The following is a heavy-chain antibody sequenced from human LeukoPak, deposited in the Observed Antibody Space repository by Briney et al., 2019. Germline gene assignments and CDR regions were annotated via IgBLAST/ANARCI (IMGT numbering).Heavy chain of an antibody. V-gene: IGHV1-18*01. CDR3: ARTGYGSGSDDFDF. CDR2: ISPHNGNR. Sequence: GASVKVSCKTSGYTFTRYGVSWVRQAPGQGLEWMGWISPHNGNRDYAQKFKDRVTMTTDTSTNTVYLELRSLRPDDTAMYYCARTGYGSGSDDFDFWGQGTLVTFSS. CDR1: GYTFTRYG. D-gene: IGHD3-10*01. J-gene: IGHJ4*02.